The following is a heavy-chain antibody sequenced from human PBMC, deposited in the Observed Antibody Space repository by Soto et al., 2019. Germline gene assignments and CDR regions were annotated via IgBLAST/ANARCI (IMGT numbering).Heavy chain of an antibody. CDR1: GFTVSSYR. CDR2: IYSAGSA. V-gene: IGHV3-66*01. J-gene: IGHJ4*02. D-gene: IGHD1-1*01. Sequence: PGGSLRLSCAASGFTVSSYRMSWVRQAPGKGLEWVSVIYSAGSADFADSVKGRFTISRDNSKNTLYLQISSLRAEDTAVYYCARVPSNNYHYFDYWGQGTLVTVSS. CDR3: ARVPSNNYHYFDY.